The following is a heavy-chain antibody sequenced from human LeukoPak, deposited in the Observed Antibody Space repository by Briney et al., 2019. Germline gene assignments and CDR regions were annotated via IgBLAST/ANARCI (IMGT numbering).Heavy chain of an antibody. J-gene: IGHJ4*02. CDR1: GFTFSDYY. Sequence: GGSLRLSCAASGFTFSDYYMSWIRQAPGRGLEWVSYISSSSSYTNYADSVKGRFTISRDDARNSLFLQMNSLRAEDTAVYYCARDYYYDSSGSYHYSDYWGQGTLVTVSS. CDR3: ARDYYYDSSGSYHYSDY. CDR2: ISSSSSYT. V-gene: IGHV3-11*06. D-gene: IGHD3-22*01.